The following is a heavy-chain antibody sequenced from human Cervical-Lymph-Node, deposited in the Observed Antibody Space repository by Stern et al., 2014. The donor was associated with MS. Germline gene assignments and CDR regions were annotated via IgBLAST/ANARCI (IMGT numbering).Heavy chain of an antibody. D-gene: IGHD2-15*01. CDR2: INPSGGST. V-gene: IGHV1-46*03. CDR3: ARDRSSGGSPFDY. CDR1: GYPFTSYY. J-gene: IGHJ4*02. Sequence: VQLVQSGAEVKKPGASVKVSCKASGYPFTSYYMHWVRQDPGQGLEWMGIINPSGGSTSYAQKFQGRVTMTRDTSTSTVYMELSSLRSEDTAVYYCARDRSSGGSPFDYWGQGTLVTVSS.